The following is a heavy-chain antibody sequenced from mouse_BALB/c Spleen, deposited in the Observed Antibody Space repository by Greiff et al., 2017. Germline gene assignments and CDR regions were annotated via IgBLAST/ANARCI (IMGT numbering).Heavy chain of an antibody. CDR3: ARLWYGNYEDY. Sequence: EVQLQQSGAELVKPGASVKLSCTASGFNIKDTYMHWVKQRPEQGLEWIGRIDPANGNTKYDPKFQGKATITADTSSNTAYLQLSSLTSEDTAVYYCARLWYGNYEDYWGQGTTLTVSS. J-gene: IGHJ2*01. D-gene: IGHD2-10*02. V-gene: IGHV14-3*02. CDR2: IDPANGNT. CDR1: GFNIKDTY.